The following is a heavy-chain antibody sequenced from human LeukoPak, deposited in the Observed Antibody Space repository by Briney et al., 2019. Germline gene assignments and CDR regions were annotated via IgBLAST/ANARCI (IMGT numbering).Heavy chain of an antibody. CDR1: GGSISSYY. J-gene: IGHJ4*02. CDR2: IYYSGST. D-gene: IGHD3-16*01. V-gene: IGHV4-59*01. CDR3: ARGDDYVSQGY. Sequence: SETLSLTCTVSGGSISSYYWSWIRQPPGKGLEWIGYIYYSGSTNYNPSLKSRVTISVDTSKNQFSLELSSVTAADTAVYYCARGDDYVSQGYWGQGTLVTVSS.